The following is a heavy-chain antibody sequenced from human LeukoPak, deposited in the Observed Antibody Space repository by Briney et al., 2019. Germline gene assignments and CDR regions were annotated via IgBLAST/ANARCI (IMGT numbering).Heavy chain of an antibody. D-gene: IGHD6-13*01. CDR1: GYTFTGYY. CDR3: ARRSSSSWAIDY. Sequence: ASVKVSCKTSGYTFTGYYMHWVRQAPGQGLEWMGWINPSSGGTNYAQKFQGRVTMTRDTSISTAYMELSRLRSDDTAVYYCARRSSSSWAIDYWGQGTLVTVSS. J-gene: IGHJ4*02. CDR2: INPSSGGT. V-gene: IGHV1-2*02.